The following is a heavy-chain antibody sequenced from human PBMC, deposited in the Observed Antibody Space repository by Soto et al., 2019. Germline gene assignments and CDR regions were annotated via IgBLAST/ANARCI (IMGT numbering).Heavy chain of an antibody. J-gene: IGHJ5*01. V-gene: IGHV1-18*04. CDR1: GYTSADFG. CDR2: VSGNNGAS. Sequence: QVQLMQSGTEVKKPGASVTVSCKASGYTSADFGISWVRQAPGQGLEWMGWVSGNNGASNPAPKVQGRITMTLDASTGVSYMALRSLRSDDPAIYYCVRDQKYFRVNGNWFDSWAKEPWSASPQ. CDR3: VRDQKYFRVNGNWFDS. D-gene: IGHD2-2*01.